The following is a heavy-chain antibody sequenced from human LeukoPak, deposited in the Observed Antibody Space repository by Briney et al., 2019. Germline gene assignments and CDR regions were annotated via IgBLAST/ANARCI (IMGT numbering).Heavy chain of an antibody. D-gene: IGHD2-2*01. J-gene: IGHJ4*02. CDR1: GFTFSSYA. V-gene: IGHV3-30-3*01. CDR2: ISYDGSNK. CDR3: ARAGIVVVPAAIPFDY. Sequence: GRSLRPSCAASGFTFSSYAMHWVRQAPGKGLEWVAVISYDGSNKYYADSVKGRFTSSRDNSKNTLYLQMNSLRSEDTAVYYCARAGIVVVPAAIPFDYWGQGTLVTVSS.